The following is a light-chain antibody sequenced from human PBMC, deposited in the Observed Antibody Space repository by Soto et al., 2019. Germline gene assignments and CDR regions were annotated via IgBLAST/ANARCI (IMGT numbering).Light chain of an antibody. CDR3: QQRSNWPLLT. J-gene: IGKJ4*01. Sequence: EIVLTQSPATLSLSPGERATLSCRASQGVSSYLAWYQQKPGQAPRLLIYDASNRATGIPARFSGSGSGTDFTLTISSLGPEDFAVYYCQQRSNWPLLTFGGGTKVEIK. V-gene: IGKV3-11*01. CDR2: DAS. CDR1: QGVSSY.